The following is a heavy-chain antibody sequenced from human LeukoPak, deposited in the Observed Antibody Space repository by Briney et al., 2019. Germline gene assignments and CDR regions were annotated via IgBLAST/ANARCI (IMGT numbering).Heavy chain of an antibody. CDR1: GYTFTSYD. J-gene: IGHJ5*02. CDR3: ARIAAAGTPWFDP. Sequence: ASVKVSCKASGYTFTSYDINWVRQATGQGLEWMGWMNPNSGNTGYAQKFQGRVTMTRNTSISTAYMELSNLRSEDTAVYYCARIAAAGTPWFDPWGQGTLVTVSS. CDR2: MNPNSGNT. D-gene: IGHD6-13*01. V-gene: IGHV1-8*01.